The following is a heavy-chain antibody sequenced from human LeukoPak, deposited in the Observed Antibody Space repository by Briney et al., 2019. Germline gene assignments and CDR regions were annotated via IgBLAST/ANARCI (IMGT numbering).Heavy chain of an antibody. CDR3: ARDVPHYYYGSGSQGDAFDI. Sequence: GGSLRLSCAASGFTFSSYAMSWVRQAPGKGLEWVSSISSSSSYIYYADSVKGRFTISRDNAKNSLYLQMNSLRAEDTAVYYCARDVPHYYYGSGSQGDAFDIWGQGTMVTVSS. V-gene: IGHV3-21*01. CDR2: ISSSSSYI. D-gene: IGHD3-10*01. J-gene: IGHJ3*02. CDR1: GFTFSSYA.